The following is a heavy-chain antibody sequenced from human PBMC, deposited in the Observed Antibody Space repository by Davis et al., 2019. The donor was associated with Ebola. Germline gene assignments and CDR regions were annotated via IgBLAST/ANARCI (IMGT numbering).Heavy chain of an antibody. D-gene: IGHD3-16*01. CDR2: ISAYNGHT. CDR1: GYTLVGHG. J-gene: IGHJ4*02. Sequence: ASVKVSCKASGYTLVGHGINWVRQAPGQGLEWMGWISAYNGHTKYAQKVQDRVIMTTDTTTSTAYMELRRLRSDDTAVYYCAREVWDYWGQGSLVAVSS. V-gene: IGHV1-18*04. CDR3: AREVWDY.